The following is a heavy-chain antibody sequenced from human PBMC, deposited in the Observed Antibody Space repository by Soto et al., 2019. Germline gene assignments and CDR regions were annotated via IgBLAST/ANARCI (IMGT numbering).Heavy chain of an antibody. CDR2: INPNSGGT. J-gene: IGHJ6*02. CDR3: ARGNFDWMKGVLYYSGMDG. CDR1: GYTFTSYD. D-gene: IGHD3-9*01. Sequence: GASVKVSCKASGYTFTSYDIYWVRQATGQGLEWMGWINPNSGGTNYAQKFQGWVTMTRDTSISTAYMELSRLRSDDTAVYYCARGNFDWMKGVLYYSGMDGWGQGATVTVSS. V-gene: IGHV1-2*04.